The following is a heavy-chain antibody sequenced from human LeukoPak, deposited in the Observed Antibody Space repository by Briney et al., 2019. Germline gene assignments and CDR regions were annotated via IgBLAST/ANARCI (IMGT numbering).Heavy chain of an antibody. CDR2: INPNSGGT. J-gene: IGHJ4*02. V-gene: IGHV1-2*02. D-gene: IGHD6-13*01. Sequence: GASGKVSCKASGYTFTGYYMHWVRQAPGQGLEWMGWINPNSGGTNYAQKFQGRVTMTRDTSISTAYMELSRLRSDDTAVYYCARDAPEQQHGDYWGQGTLVTVSS. CDR3: ARDAPEQQHGDY. CDR1: GYTFTGYY.